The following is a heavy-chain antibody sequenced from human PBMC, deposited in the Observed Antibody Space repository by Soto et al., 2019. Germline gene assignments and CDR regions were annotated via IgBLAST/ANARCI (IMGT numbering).Heavy chain of an antibody. D-gene: IGHD1-1*01. J-gene: IGHJ3*02. CDR3: AGDLWDERVTDGFDM. CDR2: INAASGKT. Sequence: QVQLVQSGAEVRRPGASVKVSCKASGYTFTSYAVQWVRQAPGQSLEWMGWINAASGKTKYSQKFQGRVTITRDTSATTAYMELTSLRSEDTAVYYCAGDLWDERVTDGFDMWGQGTMVTVSS. V-gene: IGHV1-3*01. CDR1: GYTFTSYA.